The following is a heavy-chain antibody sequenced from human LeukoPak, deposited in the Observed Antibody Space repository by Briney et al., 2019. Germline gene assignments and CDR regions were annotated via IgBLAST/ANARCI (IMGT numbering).Heavy chain of an antibody. CDR3: ATAEGYCSGGSCLLFDY. D-gene: IGHD2-15*01. CDR1: GFTFSDYY. V-gene: IGHV3-11*01. CDR2: ISSSGSTI. Sequence: GGSLRLSCAASGFTFSDYYMSWIRQAPGKGLEWVSYISSSGSTIYYADSVKGRFTISRDSAKNSLYLQMNSLRAEDTAVYYCATAEGYCSGGSCLLFDYWGQGTLVTVSS. J-gene: IGHJ4*02.